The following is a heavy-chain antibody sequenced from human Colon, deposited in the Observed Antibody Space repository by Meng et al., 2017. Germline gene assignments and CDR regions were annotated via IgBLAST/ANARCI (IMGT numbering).Heavy chain of an antibody. CDR1: ESTFSGSA. Sequence: GESLKISCAASESTFSGSAVHWVRQASGKGLEWIGRIRIKANNYATGYAASLKGRFSIARDDSKNTAYLQINSLKTEDTAVYYCSRHYDYGDYGELEWGQGTLVTVSS. J-gene: IGHJ4*02. CDR3: SRHYDYGDYGELE. D-gene: IGHD4-17*01. V-gene: IGHV3-73*01. CDR2: IRIKANNYAT.